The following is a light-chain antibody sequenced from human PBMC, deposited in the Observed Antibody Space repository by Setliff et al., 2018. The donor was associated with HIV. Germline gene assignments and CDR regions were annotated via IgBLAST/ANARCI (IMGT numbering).Light chain of an antibody. CDR1: SSDVGGYNY. CDR2: DVT. Sequence: QSVLTQPRSVSGSPGQSVTISCAGTSSDVGGYNYVSWYQHLPGKAPKLMIYDVTKRPSGVPDRFSGSKSGSTASLTISGLQSEDEADYYCCSYAGSYTSLYVFGTGTKVTVL. CDR3: CSYAGSYTSLYV. V-gene: IGLV2-11*01. J-gene: IGLJ1*01.